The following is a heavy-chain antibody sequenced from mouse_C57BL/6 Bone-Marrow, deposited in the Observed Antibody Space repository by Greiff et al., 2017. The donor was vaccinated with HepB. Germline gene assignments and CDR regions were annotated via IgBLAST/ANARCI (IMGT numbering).Heavy chain of an antibody. V-gene: IGHV1-81*01. Sequence: VQVVESGAELARPGASVKLSCKASGYTFTSYGISWVKQRTGQGLEWIGEIYPRSGNTYYNEKFKGKATLTADKSSSTAYMELRSLTSEDSAVYFCARDGSSYPYYAMDYWGQGTSVTVSS. CDR3: ARDGSSYPYYAMDY. CDR1: GYTFTSYG. CDR2: IYPRSGNT. J-gene: IGHJ4*01. D-gene: IGHD1-1*01.